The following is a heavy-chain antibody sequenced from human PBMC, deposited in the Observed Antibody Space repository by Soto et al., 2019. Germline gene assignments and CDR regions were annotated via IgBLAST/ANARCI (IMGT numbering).Heavy chain of an antibody. V-gene: IGHV1-46*03. CDR3: AREREARGYSGYDLGY. CDR2: INPSGGST. CDR1: GYTFTSYY. J-gene: IGHJ4*02. Sequence: ASVKVSCKASGYTFTSYYMHWVRQAPGQGLEWMGIINPSGGSTSYAQKFQGRVTMTRDTSTSTVYMELSSLRSEDTAVYYCAREREARGYSGYDLGYWGQGTLVTVSS. D-gene: IGHD5-12*01.